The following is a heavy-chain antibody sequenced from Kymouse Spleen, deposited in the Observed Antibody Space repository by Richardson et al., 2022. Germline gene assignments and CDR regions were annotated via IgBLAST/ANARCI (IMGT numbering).Heavy chain of an antibody. V-gene: IGHV4-39*01. CDR2: IYYSGST. Sequence: QLQLQESGPGLVKPSETLSLTCTVSGGSISSSSYYWGWIRQPPGKGLEWIGSIYYSGSTYYNPSLKSRVTISVDTSKNQFSLKLSSVTAADTAVYYCARQKYSSCGVFDYWGQGTLVTVSS. D-gene: IGHD6-6*01. CDR3: ARQKYSSCGVFDY. J-gene: IGHJ4*02. CDR1: GGSISSSSYY.